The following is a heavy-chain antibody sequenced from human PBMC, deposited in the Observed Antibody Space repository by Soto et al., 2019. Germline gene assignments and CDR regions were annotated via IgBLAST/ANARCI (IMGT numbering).Heavy chain of an antibody. D-gene: IGHD6-6*01. CDR1: GGSISSYY. CDR2: IYYSGST. CDR3: ARDRIAARLGDYYYGMDV. J-gene: IGHJ6*02. V-gene: IGHV4-59*01. Sequence: SETLSLTCTVSGGSISSYYWSWIRQPPGKGLEWIGYIYYSGSTNYDPSLKSRVTISVDTSKNQFSLKLSSVTAADTAVYYCARDRIAARLGDYYYGMDVWGQGTTVTVSS.